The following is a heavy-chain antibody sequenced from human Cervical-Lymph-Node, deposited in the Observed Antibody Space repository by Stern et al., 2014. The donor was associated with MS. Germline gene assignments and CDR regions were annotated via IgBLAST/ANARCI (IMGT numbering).Heavy chain of an antibody. V-gene: IGHV3-33*01. CDR1: GFTFSSYG. CDR3: ARSHGSSGRGGMDV. CDR2: IWYDGSNK. J-gene: IGHJ6*02. Sequence: VQLLESGGGVVQPGRSLRLSCAASGFTFSSYGMHWVRQAPGKGLEWVAVIWYDGSNKYYADSVKGRFTISRDNSKNTLYLQMNSLRAEDTAVYYCARSHGSSGRGGMDVWGQGTTVTVSS. D-gene: IGHD3-22*01.